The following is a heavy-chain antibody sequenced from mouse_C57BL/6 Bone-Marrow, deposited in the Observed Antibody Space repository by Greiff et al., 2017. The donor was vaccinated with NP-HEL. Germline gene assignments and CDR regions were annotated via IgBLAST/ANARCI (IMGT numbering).Heavy chain of an antibody. V-gene: IGHV2-2*01. D-gene: IGHD2-4*01. J-gene: IGHJ3*01. CDR1: GFSLTSYG. CDR3: ARNCYYDYLAWFAY. CDR2: IWSGGST. Sequence: QVQLKQSGPGLVQPSQSLSITCTVSGFSLTSYGVHWVRQSPGKGLEWLGVIWSGGSTDYNAAFISRLSISKDNSKSQVFFKMNSLQADDTAIYCCARNCYYDYLAWFAYWGQGTLVTVST.